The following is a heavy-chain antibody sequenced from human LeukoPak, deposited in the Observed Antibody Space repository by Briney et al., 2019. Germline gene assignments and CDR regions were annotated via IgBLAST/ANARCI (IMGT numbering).Heavy chain of an antibody. CDR3: ARLLGAGDN. D-gene: IGHD1-26*01. CDR1: GFTFSSYA. J-gene: IGHJ4*02. V-gene: IGHV3-7*01. CDR2: IKHDGSEK. Sequence: GGSLRLSCAASGFTFSSYAMHWVRQAPGKGLEWVANIKHDGSEKYYVDSVKGRFTISRDNAKNSLYLQMSSLRAEDTAVYDCARLLGAGDNWGQGTLVTVSS.